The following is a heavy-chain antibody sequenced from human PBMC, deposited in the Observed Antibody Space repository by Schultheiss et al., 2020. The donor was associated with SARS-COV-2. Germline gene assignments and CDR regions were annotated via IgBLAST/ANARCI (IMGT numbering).Heavy chain of an antibody. J-gene: IGHJ3*02. CDR3: AKGNDDDYGDYYAFDI. CDR1: EFTFSNYA. D-gene: IGHD4-17*01. Sequence: GGSLRLSCAASEFTFSNYAMTWVRQAPGKGLDWVSTISGSGGSTYYADSVKGRFTISRDNSKNTLYLQMNSLRAEDTAVYYCAKGNDDDYGDYYAFDIWGQGTMVTVSS. CDR2: ISGSGGST. V-gene: IGHV3-23*01.